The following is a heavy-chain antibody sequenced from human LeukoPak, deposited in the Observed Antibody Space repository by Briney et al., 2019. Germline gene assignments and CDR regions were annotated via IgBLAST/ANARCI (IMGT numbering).Heavy chain of an antibody. Sequence: GESLKISCKSSGYSFTNYWIGWVRQMPGKGLEWMGIIYPDDSDTRYSPSFQGQVTISVDKSISTAYLQWSSLKASDTAMYYCARQRGSGSRQPFDYWGQGTLVTVSS. D-gene: IGHD3-10*01. CDR2: IYPDDSDT. CDR1: GYSFTNYW. V-gene: IGHV5-51*01. J-gene: IGHJ4*02. CDR3: ARQRGSGSRQPFDY.